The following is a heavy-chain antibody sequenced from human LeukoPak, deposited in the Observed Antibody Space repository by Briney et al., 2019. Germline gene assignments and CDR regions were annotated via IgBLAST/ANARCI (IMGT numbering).Heavy chain of an antibody. V-gene: IGHV1-69*05. D-gene: IGHD6-19*01. CDR1: GGTFSSNA. CDR3: ARSAVVAVAGTKDY. CDR2: IIPIFGTA. J-gene: IGHJ4*02. Sequence: SVKVSCKASGGTFSSNAINWVRQAPGQGLEWMGGIIPIFGTANYAEKFQGRVTIITDESTGTAYMELSSLRSEDTAVYFCARSAVVAVAGTKDYWGQGTLVTVSS.